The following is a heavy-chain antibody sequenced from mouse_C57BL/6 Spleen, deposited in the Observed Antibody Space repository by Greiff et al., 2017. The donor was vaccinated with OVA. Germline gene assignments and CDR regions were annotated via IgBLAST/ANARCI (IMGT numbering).Heavy chain of an antibody. J-gene: IGHJ4*01. D-gene: IGHD3-3*01. V-gene: IGHV2-2*01. CDR3: ARRDWKGGAMDY. CDR1: GFSLTSYG. CDR2: IWSGGSA. Sequence: VQLKQSGPGLVQPSLSLSITCPVSGFSLTSYGVHWVRQSPGKGMEWLGVIWSGGSADYTAAFIPRLSISKDNSKSQVFFKMNSRQADDTAIYYCARRDWKGGAMDYWGQGTSVTVSS.